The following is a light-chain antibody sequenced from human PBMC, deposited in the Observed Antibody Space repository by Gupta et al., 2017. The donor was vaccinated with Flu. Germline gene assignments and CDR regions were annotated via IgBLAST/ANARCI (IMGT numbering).Light chain of an antibody. V-gene: IGLV2-14*01. CDR1: SSDVGRYNY. CDR2: EVS. J-gene: IGLJ3*02. CDR3: SSYTSSSTWM. Sequence: QSALTQPASVSGSPGQSITISCTGTSSDVGRYNYVSWYQQHPGKAPKLMIYEVSNRPSGVSNRFSGSKSGNTASLTISGLQAEDEADYDCSSYTSSSTWMFGGGTKLTVL.